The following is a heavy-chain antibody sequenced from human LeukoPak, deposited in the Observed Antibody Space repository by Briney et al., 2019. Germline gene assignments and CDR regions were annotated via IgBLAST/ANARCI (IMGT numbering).Heavy chain of an antibody. CDR2: ISAXXGNT. V-gene: IGHV1-18*04. Sequence: GASVKVSCKASGYTFTDYYMHWVQQAPGQGLEWMGWISAXXGNTNYAQKLQGRVTMTTDTSTSTAYMELRSLRSDDTAVYYCARDPLPEDYGDSXGGXFDPWGQGTLVTVSS. CDR3: ARDPLPEDYGDSXGGXFDP. J-gene: IGHJ5*02. CDR1: GYTFTDYY. D-gene: IGHD4-17*01.